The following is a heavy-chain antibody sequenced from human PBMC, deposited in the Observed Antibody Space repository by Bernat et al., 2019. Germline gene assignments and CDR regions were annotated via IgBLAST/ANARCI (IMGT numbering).Heavy chain of an antibody. CDR2: INAGNGNT. Sequence: QVQLVQSGAELKKPGASVKVSCKASGYTFTSYAMHWVRQAPGQRLEWMGWINAGNGNTKYSQKFQGRVTMTRDTSASTAYMELSSLRSEDTAVYYCAGYVMAAAGTDVFDIWGQGTMVTVSS. V-gene: IGHV1-3*01. CDR3: AGYVMAAAGTDVFDI. J-gene: IGHJ3*02. CDR1: GYTFTSYA. D-gene: IGHD6-13*01.